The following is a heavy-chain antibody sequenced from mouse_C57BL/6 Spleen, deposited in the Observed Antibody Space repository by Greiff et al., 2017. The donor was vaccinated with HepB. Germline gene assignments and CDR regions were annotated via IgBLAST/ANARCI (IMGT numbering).Heavy chain of an antibody. CDR2: ISYDGSN. Sequence: EVQLVESGPGLVKPSQSLSLTCSVTGYSITSGYYWNWIRQFPGNKLEWMGYISYDGSNNYNPSLKNRISITRDTSKNQFFLKLNSVTTEDTATYYCAREFPPFAYWGQGTVVTVSA. CDR1: GYSITSGYY. J-gene: IGHJ3*01. CDR3: AREFPPFAY. V-gene: IGHV3-6*01.